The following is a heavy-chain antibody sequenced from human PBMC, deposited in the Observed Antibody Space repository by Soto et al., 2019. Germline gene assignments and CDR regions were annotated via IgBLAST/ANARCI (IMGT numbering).Heavy chain of an antibody. J-gene: IGHJ4*02. CDR1: GGSISSSSYY. D-gene: IGHD6-19*01. CDR2: IYYSGST. Sequence: ETLSLTCAVPGGSISSSSYYWGWIRQPPGKGLEWIGSIYYSGSTYYTPSLQSRVAISVDTSKNQFSLKLNSVTAADTAVYYCARRTVNIRTFYSGLKTHCFDYWGQGTLVTVSS. CDR3: ARRTVNIRTFYSGLKTHCFDY. V-gene: IGHV4-39*01.